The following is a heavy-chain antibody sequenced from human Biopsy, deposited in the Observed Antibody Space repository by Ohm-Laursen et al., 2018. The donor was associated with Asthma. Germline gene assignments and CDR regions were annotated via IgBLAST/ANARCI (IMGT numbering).Heavy chain of an antibody. CDR3: ARTYFDFLTGQVHDAFAM. J-gene: IGHJ3*02. D-gene: IGHD3-9*01. CDR2: INAANGNT. V-gene: IGHV1-3*01. Sequence: ALVKVSCKPSGYTFINYAIHWVRQAPGHSLEWMGWINAANGNTKYSQKFQGRLTISRDTSASTAYMDLSSLRSEDTAVYYCARTYFDFLTGQVHDAFAMWGQGTMVTVSS. CDR1: GYTFINYA.